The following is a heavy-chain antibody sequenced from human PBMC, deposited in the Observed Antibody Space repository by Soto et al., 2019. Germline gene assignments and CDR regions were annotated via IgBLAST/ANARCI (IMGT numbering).Heavy chain of an antibody. D-gene: IGHD6-19*01. CDR1: GFTFSSSW. V-gene: IGHV3-74*01. Sequence: EVQLVESGGGLVQPGGSLRLSCAASGFTFSSSWMHWVRQAPGKRLVWVSRIYSDGSRTNYADSVQGRFTISRDNAKNTLYLQMNSLRAEDTALYYCARGPTGWYGYDYWGQGTLVTVSS. CDR2: IYSDGSRT. CDR3: ARGPTGWYGYDY. J-gene: IGHJ4*02.